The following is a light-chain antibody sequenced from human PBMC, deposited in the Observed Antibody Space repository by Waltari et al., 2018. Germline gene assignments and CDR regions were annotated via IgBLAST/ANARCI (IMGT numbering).Light chain of an antibody. CDR2: EVN. J-gene: IGLJ1*01. Sequence: QPPLPQPPSASGPPGQSVTISATGTSVKLGGYRFVSWYQQHPGRAPKLMIYEVNQRPSGVPDLFSGSKSGNTASLTVSGLQAEDEADYYCSSYAGSNNLVFGTGTKVTVL. CDR1: SVKLGGYRF. CDR3: SSYAGSNNLV. V-gene: IGLV2-8*01.